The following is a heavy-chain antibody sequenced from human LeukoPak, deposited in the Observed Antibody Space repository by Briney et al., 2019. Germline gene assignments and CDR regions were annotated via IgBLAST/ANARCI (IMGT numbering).Heavy chain of an antibody. CDR3: ASRKKGMATAGFDY. Sequence: GESLKISCKGSGYTFANYWIAWVRQMPGKGLEWMGIIHPGDSDTRYSPSFQGQVTISAEKSISTAYLQWSSLKASDTALYYCASRKKGMATAGFDYWGQGTQVTVSS. D-gene: IGHD5-24*01. CDR2: IHPGDSDT. V-gene: IGHV5-51*01. J-gene: IGHJ4*02. CDR1: GYTFANYW.